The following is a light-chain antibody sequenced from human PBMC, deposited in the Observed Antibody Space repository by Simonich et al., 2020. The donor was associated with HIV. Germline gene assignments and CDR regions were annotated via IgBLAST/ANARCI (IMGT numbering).Light chain of an antibody. J-gene: IGLJ2*01. CDR2: EDN. Sequence: NFMLTQPHSVSESPGKTVTISCTRSTGSIASNYVQWYQQRPGSSPTTLIYEDNQRPSGVPDRFSGSSDSSSNSASLTISGLKTEDEADYYCQSYDSSKNQGVFGGGTKLTVL. CDR3: QSYDSSKNQGV. CDR1: TGSIASNY. V-gene: IGLV6-57*01.